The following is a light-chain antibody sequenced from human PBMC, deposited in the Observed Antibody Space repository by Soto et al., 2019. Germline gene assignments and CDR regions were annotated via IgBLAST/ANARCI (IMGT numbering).Light chain of an antibody. CDR3: SSYTSSSTLDV. CDR1: SSEVGGYNF. J-gene: IGLJ1*01. CDR2: DVS. Sequence: QSALTPPAPLSGSPGQSLTISCTGTSSEVGGYNFVSWYQQHPGKAPKLMIYDVSNRPSGVSNRFSGSKSGNTASLTISGLQAEDEADYYCSSYTSSSTLDVFGTGTKVTVL. V-gene: IGLV2-14*01.